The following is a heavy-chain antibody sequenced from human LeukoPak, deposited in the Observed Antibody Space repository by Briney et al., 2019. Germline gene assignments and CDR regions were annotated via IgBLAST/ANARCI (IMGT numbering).Heavy chain of an antibody. CDR3: VRELGIAARGWFDP. CDR1: GFTFRNGW. CDR2: ISPSGTDI. Sequence: GGSLRLSCEASGFTFRNGWRRAWVSWVRQAPGKGLESLSYISPSGTDISYADSVKGRFTISRDNANNSVYLQVKSLRDEDTAIYYCVRELGIAARGWFDPWGQGTLVTVSS. V-gene: IGHV3-11*04. J-gene: IGHJ5*02. D-gene: IGHD6-6*01.